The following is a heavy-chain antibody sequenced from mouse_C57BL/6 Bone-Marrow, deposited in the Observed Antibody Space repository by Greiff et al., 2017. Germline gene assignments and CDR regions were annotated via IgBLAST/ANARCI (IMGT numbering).Heavy chain of an antibody. V-gene: IGHV14-4*01. CDR3: TRIAY. J-gene: IGHJ3*01. CDR2: IDPENGDT. Sequence: EVQLKESGAELVRPGASVKLSCTASGFNIKDDYMHWVKQRPEQGLEWIGWIDPENGDTEYASKFQGKATITVDTSSNTAYLQLSSVTSEDTAVYYCTRIAYWGAEGLVSVSA. CDR1: GFNIKDDY.